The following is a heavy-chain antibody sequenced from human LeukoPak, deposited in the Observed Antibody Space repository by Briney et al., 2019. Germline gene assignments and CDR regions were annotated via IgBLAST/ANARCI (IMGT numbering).Heavy chain of an antibody. J-gene: IGHJ4*02. CDR1: GFTFSGSA. Sequence: SGGSLRLSCAASGFTFSGSAMHWVRQAPGKGLKWVGRIKTNTDGGTTDYAAPAKGRFTISRDDSKNTLYLEMNSLKTEDTAVYYCTTDEWELLPFGYWGQGTLVTVSS. V-gene: IGHV3-15*01. CDR3: TTDEWELLPFGY. D-gene: IGHD1-26*01. CDR2: IKTNTDGGTT.